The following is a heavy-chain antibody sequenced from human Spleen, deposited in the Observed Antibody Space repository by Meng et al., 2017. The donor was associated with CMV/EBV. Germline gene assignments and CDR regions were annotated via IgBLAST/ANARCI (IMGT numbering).Heavy chain of an antibody. D-gene: IGHD3-3*01. CDR1: GYTFTSYG. J-gene: IGHJ6*02. CDR3: ARDGAFWSGPHDLYGMDV. V-gene: IGHV1-18*01. CDR2: ISAYNGNT. Sequence: ASVKVSCKASGYTFTSYGISWVRQAPGQGLEWMGWISAYNGNTNYAQKLQGRATMTTDTSTSTAYMELRSLRSDDTAVYYCARDGAFWSGPHDLYGMDVWGQGTTVTVSS.